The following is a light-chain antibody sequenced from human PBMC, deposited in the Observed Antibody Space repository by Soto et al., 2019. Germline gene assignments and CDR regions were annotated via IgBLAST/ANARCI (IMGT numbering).Light chain of an antibody. V-gene: IGLV2-14*03. CDR3: CSYTSSSTHV. Sequence: QSALTQPAYVSGSPGQSITISCTGTSSDVGGYNFVSWYQQHPGKVPKLMIFDVNRRPSGVSDRFSGSKSGNTASLTISGLQAEDEGDYYCCSYTSSSTHVFGSGTKVTVL. CDR2: DVN. J-gene: IGLJ1*01. CDR1: SSDVGGYNF.